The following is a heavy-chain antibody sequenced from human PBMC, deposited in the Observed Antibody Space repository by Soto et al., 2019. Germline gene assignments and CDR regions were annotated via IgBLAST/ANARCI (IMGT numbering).Heavy chain of an antibody. V-gene: IGHV4-30-4*01. CDR1: GDYIHVGGYY. CDR2: IYYTGKT. Sequence: SETLSLTCSVSGDYIHVGGYYWTWIRQRPGKGLEWMGCIYYTGKTYYNPSLESRLTMSVDRSKNQFSLRLTSVTAADTAVYFCGRDLTSNANCIDPWGQGTLVTVSS. CDR3: GRDLTSNANCIDP. D-gene: IGHD2-2*01. J-gene: IGHJ5*02.